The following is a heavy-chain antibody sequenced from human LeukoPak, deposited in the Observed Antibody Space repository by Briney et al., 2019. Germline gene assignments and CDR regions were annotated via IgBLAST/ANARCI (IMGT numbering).Heavy chain of an antibody. J-gene: IGHJ5*02. Sequence: VASVKVSCKVSGYTLTELSMHWVRQAPGKGLEWMGGFDPEDGETTYAQKFQGRVTMTEDTSTDTAYMELSSLRSEDTAVYYCATDFSFGSGWYWGFDPWGQGTLVTVSS. CDR1: GYTLTELS. D-gene: IGHD6-19*01. CDR3: ATDFSFGSGWYWGFDP. CDR2: FDPEDGET. V-gene: IGHV1-24*01.